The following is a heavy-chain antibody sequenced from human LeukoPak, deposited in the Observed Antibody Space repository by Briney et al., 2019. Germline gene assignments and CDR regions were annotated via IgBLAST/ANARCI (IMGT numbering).Heavy chain of an antibody. CDR1: GDSVSSNSAA. CDR2: TYYRSKWYN. CDR3: ARDYHCYSGSYRCYFDY. V-gene: IGHV6-1*01. D-gene: IGHD1-26*01. Sequence: SQTLSLTCAISGDSVSSNSAAWNWIRQSPSRGLEWLGRTYYRSKWYNDYAVSVNSRITINPDTSKNQFSLQLNSVTPEDTAVYYCARDYHCYSGSYRCYFDYWGQGTLVTVSS. J-gene: IGHJ4*02.